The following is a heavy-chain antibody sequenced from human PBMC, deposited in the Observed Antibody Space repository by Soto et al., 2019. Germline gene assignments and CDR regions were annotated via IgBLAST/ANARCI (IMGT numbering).Heavy chain of an antibody. CDR3: TSDTARVYYGMDV. CDR1: GFTFSGSA. CDR2: IRRKANSYAT. V-gene: IGHV3-73*02. D-gene: IGHD5-18*01. J-gene: IGHJ6*02. Sequence: EVQLVESGGGLVQPGGSLKLSCAASGFTFSGSAMHWVRQASGKGLEWVGRIRRKANSYATAYAASVKGRFTISRDDSKNTAYLQMNSLKTEDTAVYYCTSDTARVYYGMDVWGQGTTVTVSS.